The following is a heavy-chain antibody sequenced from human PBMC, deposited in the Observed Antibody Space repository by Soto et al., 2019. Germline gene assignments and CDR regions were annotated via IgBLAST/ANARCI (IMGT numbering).Heavy chain of an antibody. CDR1: GGSFIGYD. CDR3: ARSRYRTYAY. Sequence: QVRLEQRGAGLLKPSETLSLTCSVSGGSFIGYDWTWIRQPPGKGLEWIADINHRGSRNYNPSLRSRVTISMGTSTSQFSLRLTSVTAADTAVYYCARSRYRTYAYWGQGTLVTVSS. J-gene: IGHJ4*02. D-gene: IGHD3-16*01. V-gene: IGHV4-34*01. CDR2: INHRGSR.